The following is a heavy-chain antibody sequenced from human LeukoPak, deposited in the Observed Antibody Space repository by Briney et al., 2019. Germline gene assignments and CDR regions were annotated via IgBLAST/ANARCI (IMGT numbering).Heavy chain of an antibody. J-gene: IGHJ4*02. CDR1: GYTFTSYD. CDR2: INPNSGGT. CDR3: ARIPYYYDSSGYYPPSGYFDY. D-gene: IGHD3-22*01. V-gene: IGHV1-2*02. Sequence: ASVNVSCKASGYTFTSYDINWVRQAPGQGLEWMGWINPNSGGTNYAQKFQGRVTMTRDTSISTAYMELSRLRSDDTAVYYCARIPYYYDSSGYYPPSGYFDYWGQGTLVTVSS.